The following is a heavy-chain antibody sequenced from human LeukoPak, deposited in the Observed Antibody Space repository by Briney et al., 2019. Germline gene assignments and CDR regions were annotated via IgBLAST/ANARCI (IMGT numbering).Heavy chain of an antibody. CDR1: GGSIRLYY. V-gene: IGHV4-59*01. CDR2: FYDTRSP. CDR3: ARGRGSLTY. D-gene: IGHD3-10*01. Sequence: SETLLLTCTVSGGSIRLYYWSWIRQPPGKGLEWIGYFYDTRSPKYNPSLERRVTISVDMSSNQFSLNLTSVTAADTAVYYCARGRGSLTYWGQGTLATVSS. J-gene: IGHJ4*02.